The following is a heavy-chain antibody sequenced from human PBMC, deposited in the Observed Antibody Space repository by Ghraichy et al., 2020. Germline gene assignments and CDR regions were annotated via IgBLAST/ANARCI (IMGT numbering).Heavy chain of an antibody. J-gene: IGHJ4*02. CDR2: IYSGGTT. V-gene: IGHV3-53*01. Sequence: GSLNISCAASGFTVSSSYMTWVRQAPGKGLEWVSVIYSGGTTYYADSVKGRFTISRDNSKNTLYLQMNSLRAEDTAVYYCARGMVGTTAASDYWGQGTLVTVSS. D-gene: IGHD1-26*01. CDR1: GFTVSSSY. CDR3: ARGMVGTTAASDY.